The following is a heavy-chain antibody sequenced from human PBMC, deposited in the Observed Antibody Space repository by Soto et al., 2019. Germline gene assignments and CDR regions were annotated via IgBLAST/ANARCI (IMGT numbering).Heavy chain of an antibody. J-gene: IGHJ5*02. D-gene: IGHD3-10*01. CDR3: AHRRGLWFENWFDP. V-gene: IGHV3-23*01. CDR2: ISGSGGST. Sequence: PGGSLRLSCAASGFTFSSYAMSWVRQSPGKGLEWVSAISGSGGSTYYADSVKGRFTISRDNSKNTLYLQMNSLRAEDTAVYYCAHRRGLWFENWFDPWGQGTLVTVSS. CDR1: GFTFSSYA.